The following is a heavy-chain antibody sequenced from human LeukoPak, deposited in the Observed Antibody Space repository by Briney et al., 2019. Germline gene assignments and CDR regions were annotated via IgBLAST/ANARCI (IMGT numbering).Heavy chain of an antibody. CDR2: INPNSGDT. J-gene: IGHJ6*03. V-gene: IGHV1-2*02. CDR1: GYTFTGYY. D-gene: IGHD6-13*01. CDR3: ARDVSWTFDYYYMDV. Sequence: ASVKVSCKASGYTFTGYYMHWVRQAPGQGLEWMGWINPNSGDTNYAQRFQGRVTMTRDTSISTAYMELSRLRSDDTAVYYCARDVSWTFDYYYMDVWGKGTTVTVSS.